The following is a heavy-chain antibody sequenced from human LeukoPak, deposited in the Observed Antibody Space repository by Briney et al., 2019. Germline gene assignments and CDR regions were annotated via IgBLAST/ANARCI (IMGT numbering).Heavy chain of an antibody. J-gene: IGHJ4*02. CDR3: AKDGDYYGSGSSDY. CDR1: GFTFSSYA. V-gene: IGHV3-23*01. CDR2: ISGSGSST. D-gene: IGHD3-10*01. Sequence: PGGSLRLSCAASGFTFSSYAMGWVRQAPGKGLEWVSTISGSGSSTYYADSVKGRFTISRDNSKNTLYLQMNSLRAEDTAVYYCAKDGDYYGSGSSDYWGQGTLVTVSS.